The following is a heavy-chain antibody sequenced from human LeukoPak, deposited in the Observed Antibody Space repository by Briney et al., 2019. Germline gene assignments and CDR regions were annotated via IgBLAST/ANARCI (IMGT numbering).Heavy chain of an antibody. Sequence: ASVKVSCKASGYTFTSYDINWVRQATGQGLEWMGWMNPNSGNTGYAQKFQGRATITRNTSISTAYMELSSLRSEDTAVYYCARASAVTTDYYYYMDVWGKGTTVTVSS. D-gene: IGHD4-17*01. V-gene: IGHV1-8*03. CDR1: GYTFTSYD. J-gene: IGHJ6*03. CDR2: MNPNSGNT. CDR3: ARASAVTTDYYYYMDV.